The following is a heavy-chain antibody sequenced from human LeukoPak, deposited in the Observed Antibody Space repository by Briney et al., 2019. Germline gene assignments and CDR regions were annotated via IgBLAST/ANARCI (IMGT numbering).Heavy chain of an antibody. D-gene: IGHD2-2*01. CDR2: ISGGGKSR. Sequence: GGSLRLSCAASGFTFSSYDMSWVRHAPGKGLEWVSVISGGGKSRYYAESVKGRFTISRDNSKSTLYLQMNSLRAEDTAVYYCAKDRHAPGRYCSSITCFPFDLWGQGTLVTVSS. CDR1: GFTFSSYD. CDR3: AKDRHAPGRYCSSITCFPFDL. J-gene: IGHJ5*02. V-gene: IGHV3-23*01.